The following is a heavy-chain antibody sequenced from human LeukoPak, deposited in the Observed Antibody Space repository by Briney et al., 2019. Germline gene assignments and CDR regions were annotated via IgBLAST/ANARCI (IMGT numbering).Heavy chain of an antibody. CDR1: GGTFSSYA. J-gene: IGHJ4*02. D-gene: IGHD6-19*01. Sequence: SVKVSCKASGGTFSSYAISWVRQAPGQGLEWMGGIIPIFGTANYAQKFQGRVTITADKSTSTACMELSSLRSEDTAVYYCARESRVAVAGRAPFDYWGQGTLVTVSS. CDR3: ARESRVAVAGRAPFDY. CDR2: IIPIFGTA. V-gene: IGHV1-69*06.